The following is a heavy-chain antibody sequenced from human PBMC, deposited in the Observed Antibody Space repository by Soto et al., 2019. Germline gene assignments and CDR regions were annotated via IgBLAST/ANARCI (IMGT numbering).Heavy chain of an antibody. D-gene: IGHD2-2*01. CDR1: GFTFSSYS. Sequence: EVQLVESGGGLVQPGGSLRLSCAASGFTFSSYSVNWVRQAPGKGLEWVSYISSSSSTIYYADSVKGRFTISRDNAKNSLYLQMNSLREEDTAVYYCARAVVIPAAMSGYYYYYGMDVWGQGTTVTVSS. V-gene: IGHV3-48*02. CDR3: ARAVVIPAAMSGYYYYYGMDV. J-gene: IGHJ6*02. CDR2: ISSSSSTI.